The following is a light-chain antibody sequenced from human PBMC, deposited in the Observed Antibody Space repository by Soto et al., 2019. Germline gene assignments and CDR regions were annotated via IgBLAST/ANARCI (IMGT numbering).Light chain of an antibody. CDR3: QQYGSSPFT. V-gene: IGKV3-20*01. J-gene: IGKJ3*01. Sequence: EIVMTQSPATLSVSPGEGATLSCRASQGIGDTLAWYQQKPGQTPRLLIYGASSRATGIPDRFSGSGSGTDFTLTISRLQPEDFAVYYCQQYGSSPFTFGPGTKVDIK. CDR1: QGIGDT. CDR2: GAS.